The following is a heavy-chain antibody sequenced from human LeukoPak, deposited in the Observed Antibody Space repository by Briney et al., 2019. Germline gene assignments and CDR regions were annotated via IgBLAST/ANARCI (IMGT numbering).Heavy chain of an antibody. CDR1: GFIFGDYG. Sequence: GGSLRLSCTSSGFIFGDYGMGWVRQAPGKGLEWVSAISGSGGSTYYADSVKGRFTISRDNSKNTLYLQMNSLRAEDTAVYYCAKGSGDYYGSGSYRYPPDFDYWGQGTLVTVSS. CDR2: ISGSGGST. CDR3: AKGSGDYYGSGSYRYPPDFDY. D-gene: IGHD3-10*01. V-gene: IGHV3-23*01. J-gene: IGHJ4*02.